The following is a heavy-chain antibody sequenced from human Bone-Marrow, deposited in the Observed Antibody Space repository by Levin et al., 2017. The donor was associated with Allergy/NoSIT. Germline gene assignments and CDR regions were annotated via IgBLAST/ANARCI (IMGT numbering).Heavy chain of an antibody. CDR2: ISYTGSDI. Sequence: PGGSLRLSCAASGFTFSNYAMHWVRQAPGAGLEWVAVISYTGSDISYSDSVKGRFTVSRDNSKNTLYLQMNSLRVDDTAVYWCARTLVTGPFLSPIEYWGQGALVTVSS. J-gene: IGHJ4*02. CDR1: GFTFSNYA. CDR3: ARTLVTGPFLSPIEY. V-gene: IGHV3-30*04. D-gene: IGHD2-21*02.